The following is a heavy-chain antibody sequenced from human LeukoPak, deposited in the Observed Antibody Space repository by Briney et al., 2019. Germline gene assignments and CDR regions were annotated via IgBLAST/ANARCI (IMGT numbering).Heavy chain of an antibody. D-gene: IGHD3-22*01. V-gene: IGHV3-21*01. CDR1: GFPFSSYS. CDR2: ISSSSSYI. Sequence: PGGSLRLSCAASGFPFSSYSMNWVRQAPGKGLEWVSSISSSSSYIYYADSVKGRFTISRDNAKNSLYLQMNSLRAEDTAVYYCARDPPRYYDSSGYYSGYWGQGTLVTVSS. CDR3: ARDPPRYYDSSGYYSGY. J-gene: IGHJ4*02.